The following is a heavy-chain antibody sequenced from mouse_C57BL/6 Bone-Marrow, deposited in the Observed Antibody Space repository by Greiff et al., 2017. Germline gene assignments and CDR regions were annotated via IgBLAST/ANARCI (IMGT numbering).Heavy chain of an antibody. Sequence: VQLQQSGPELVKPGASVKISCKASGSTFPDYYMTWVKQSHGQRLEWIGDINPNNGGTSYHQKFKGKATLTVDKSSSTAYIDLRSLTSEDSAVSYCADDYGKGDYAMDYGCQGNAVTVS. V-gene: IGHV1-26*01. CDR1: GSTFPDYY. CDR3: ADDYGKGDYAMDY. D-gene: IGHD2-1*01. CDR2: INPNNGGT. J-gene: IGHJ4*01.